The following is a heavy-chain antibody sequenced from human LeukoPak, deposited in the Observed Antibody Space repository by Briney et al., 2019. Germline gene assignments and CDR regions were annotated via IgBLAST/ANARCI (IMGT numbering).Heavy chain of an antibody. V-gene: IGHV3-9*01. Sequence: PGGSLRLSCAASGFTFDDYAMHWVRQAPGKGLEWVSGISWNSGSIGYADSVKGRFTISRDNAKNSLYLQMNSLRAEDTALYYCAKDIGEALRYPREWGQGTLVTVSS. D-gene: IGHD3-9*01. CDR2: ISWNSGSI. CDR1: GFTFDDYA. CDR3: AKDIGEALRYPRE. J-gene: IGHJ4*02.